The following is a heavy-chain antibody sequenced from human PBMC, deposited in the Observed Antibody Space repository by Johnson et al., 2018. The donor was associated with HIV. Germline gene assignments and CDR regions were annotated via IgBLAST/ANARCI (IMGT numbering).Heavy chain of an antibody. J-gene: IGHJ3*02. V-gene: IGHV3-30*03. CDR3: GGVRGGREHAFEI. CDR1: GFMFSSFA. Sequence: QVQLVESGGGVVQPGRSLRLSCAASGFMFSSFAMHWVRQAPGKGLEWVAVISYDGSNKYYVDSVKGRFTISRDNSKNTLYLQMNSLRAEDASVYHCGGVRGGREHAFEIWGQGTMVTVAS. D-gene: IGHD1-26*01. CDR2: ISYDGSNK.